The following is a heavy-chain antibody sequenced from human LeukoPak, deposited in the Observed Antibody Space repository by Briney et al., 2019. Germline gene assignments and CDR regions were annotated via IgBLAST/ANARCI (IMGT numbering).Heavy chain of an antibody. D-gene: IGHD1-26*01. V-gene: IGHV3-74*01. J-gene: IGHJ4*02. Sequence: GGSLRLSWAASGFTFSNHWMDWVRQVPGKGLVWVSRIDAGGSSTSYADSVKGRFSISRDNAKSTLYLQMNSLRAEDTAVYYCAREVSGGATFLYYWGQGTLVTVSS. CDR3: AREVSGGATFLYY. CDR2: IDAGGSST. CDR1: GFTFSNHW.